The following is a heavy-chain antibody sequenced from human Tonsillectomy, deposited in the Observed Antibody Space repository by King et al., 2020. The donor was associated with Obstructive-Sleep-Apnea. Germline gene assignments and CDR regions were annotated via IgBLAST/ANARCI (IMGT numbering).Heavy chain of an antibody. CDR2: ISDDVRTT. V-gene: IGHV3-30*04. Sequence: VQLVESGGGGVQPGRSLRLSCAASGFTFRSDAMHCGRPAPGRGLEWLALISDDVRTTYSADSVKGRFTISRDNSKNTLYLQMNSLRAEDTAVYYCARDRANSGRGAPFDYWGQGTLVTVSS. CDR3: ARDRANSGRGAPFDY. D-gene: IGHD1-26*01. J-gene: IGHJ4*02. CDR1: GFTFRSDA.